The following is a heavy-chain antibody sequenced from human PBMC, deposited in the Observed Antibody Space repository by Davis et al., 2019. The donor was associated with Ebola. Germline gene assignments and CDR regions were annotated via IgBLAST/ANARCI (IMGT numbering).Heavy chain of an antibody. V-gene: IGHV3-13*01. CDR1: GFTFSSYA. CDR2: IGTAGDT. Sequence: GESLKIPCAASGFTFSSYAMSWVRQATGKGLEWVSAIGTAGDTYYPGSVKGRFTISRENAKHSLYLQMNSLRAGDTAVYYCARERSYGYSGYYYGMDVWGQETTVTVSS. CDR3: ARERSYGYSGYYYGMDV. D-gene: IGHD5-18*01. J-gene: IGHJ6*02.